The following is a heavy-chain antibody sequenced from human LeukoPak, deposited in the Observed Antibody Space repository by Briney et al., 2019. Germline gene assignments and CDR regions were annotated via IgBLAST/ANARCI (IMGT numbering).Heavy chain of an antibody. V-gene: IGHV3-30*02. Sequence: PGGSLRLSCAASGFTFSSYGMHWVRQAPGKGLEWVAFIRYDGSNKYYADSVKGRFTISRDNSKNTLYLQMNSLRAEDTAVYHCAKDPAAITAPDYYYYYYMDVWGKGTTVTVSS. D-gene: IGHD2-2*01. CDR3: AKDPAAITAPDYYYYYYMDV. CDR1: GFTFSSYG. J-gene: IGHJ6*03. CDR2: IRYDGSNK.